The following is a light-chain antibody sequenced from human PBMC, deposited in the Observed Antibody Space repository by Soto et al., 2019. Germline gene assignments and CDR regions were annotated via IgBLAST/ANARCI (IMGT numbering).Light chain of an antibody. CDR2: DVS. V-gene: IGLV2-14*01. CDR1: SNDVGGYNH. CDR3: SSYTTSSTRV. J-gene: IGLJ1*01. Sequence: QSVLTQPASVSWAPGQSIPISCTGTSNDVGGYNHVSWYQQHPGKAPKLMIYDVSNRPSGVSNRFSGSKSGNTASLTISGLQAEDEADYYCSSYTTSSTRVFGTGTKVTVL.